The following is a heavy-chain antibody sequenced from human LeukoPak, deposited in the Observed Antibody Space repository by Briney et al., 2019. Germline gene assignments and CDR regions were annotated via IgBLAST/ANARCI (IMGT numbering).Heavy chain of an antibody. D-gene: IGHD6-19*01. CDR3: VRDRKGEWLDQHDRFDI. V-gene: IGHV1-18*01. CDR2: ISAYKNTK. Sequence: ASVTVSCKASGFTFSSYGISWVRQAPGQGLEGLGWISAYKNTKKYAQTVQDRVTLTTDTSTITAYMELRTLRPDDTAMYYCVRDRKGEWLDQHDRFDIWGQGTMVIVSS. CDR1: GFTFSSYG. J-gene: IGHJ3*02.